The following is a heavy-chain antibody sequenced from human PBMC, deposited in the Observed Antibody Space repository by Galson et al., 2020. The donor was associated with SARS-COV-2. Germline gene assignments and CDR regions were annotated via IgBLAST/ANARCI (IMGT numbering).Heavy chain of an antibody. Sequence: SETLSLTCTVSGGSISSSSYYWGWIRQPPGKGLEWIGSIYYSGSTYYNPSLKSRVTISVDTSKNQFSLKLSSVTAAATAVYYCAILPLGTECRGGIWCDYVDHRFVGRKGTTVTVSS. V-gene: IGHV4-39*07. CDR3: AILPLGTECRGGIWCDYVDHRFV. CDR2: IYYSGST. J-gene: IGHJ6*04. D-gene: IGHD4-17*01. CDR1: GGSISSSSYY.